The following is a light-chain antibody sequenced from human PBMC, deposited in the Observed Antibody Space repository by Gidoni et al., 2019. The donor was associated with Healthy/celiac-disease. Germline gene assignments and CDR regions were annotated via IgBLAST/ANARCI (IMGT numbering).Light chain of an antibody. CDR3: QQYGSSPVT. J-gene: IGKJ4*01. V-gene: IGKV3-20*01. Sequence: EIVLTQSPGNLSLSPGERATLSCRASQSVSSSYLAWYQQKPGQAPRLLIYGASSRATGIPDRFSGSGSGTDFTLTISRLEPEDFAVYYCQQYGSSPVTFXGXTKVEIK. CDR1: QSVSSSY. CDR2: GAS.